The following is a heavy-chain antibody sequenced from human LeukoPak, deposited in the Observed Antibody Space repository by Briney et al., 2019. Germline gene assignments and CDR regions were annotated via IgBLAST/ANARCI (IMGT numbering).Heavy chain of an antibody. Sequence: GGSLRLSCAASGFTFSRYAMSWVRQAPGKGLEWVSAISGSGDTKYYADSVKGRFTISRDNSKNTMYLEVNSLGAEDTAIYYCSKGAGTFRELSHRYWGQGTLVTVSS. CDR2: ISGSGDTK. CDR1: GFTFSRYA. D-gene: IGHD3-10*01. J-gene: IGHJ4*02. V-gene: IGHV3-23*01. CDR3: SKGAGTFRELSHRY.